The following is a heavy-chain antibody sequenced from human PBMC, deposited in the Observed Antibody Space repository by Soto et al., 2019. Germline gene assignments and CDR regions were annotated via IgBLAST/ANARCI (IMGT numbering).Heavy chain of an antibody. D-gene: IGHD3-10*01. CDR3: ASDSGYGSGTSVNRYLDY. V-gene: IGHV3-7*01. Sequence: EVQLEESGGGLVQPGGSLRLSCAASGFTFGSYWMSWVRQAPGKGLEWLATIKWDASEKKYVDSVKGRFTMSRDNAKNSLYLQMDSLRAEDTAVYYGASDSGYGSGTSVNRYLDYWGDGTLVTVSS. CDR2: IKWDASEK. J-gene: IGHJ4*01. CDR1: GFTFGSYW.